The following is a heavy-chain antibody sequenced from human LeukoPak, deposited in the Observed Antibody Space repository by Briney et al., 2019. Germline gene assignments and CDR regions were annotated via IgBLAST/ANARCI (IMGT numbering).Heavy chain of an antibody. J-gene: IGHJ4*02. D-gene: IGHD2-15*01. V-gene: IGHV4-31*03. CDR2: IYYSGST. CDR3: ARGRCSGGSCYIFDY. Sequence: SETLSLTCTVSGGSISSGGYYWSWIRQHPGKGLEWIGYIYYSGSTYYNPSLKSRVTISVDTSKNQFSLKLSSVTAADAAAYYCARGRCSGGSCYIFDYWGQGTLVTVSS. CDR1: GGSISSGGYY.